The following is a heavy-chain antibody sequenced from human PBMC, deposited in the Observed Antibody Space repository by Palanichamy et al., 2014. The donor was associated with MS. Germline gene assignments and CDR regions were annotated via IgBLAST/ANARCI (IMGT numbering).Heavy chain of an antibody. V-gene: IGHV3-23*04. Sequence: DVQRGGVWGRVGTAWGSRAALLCGLWIPFNNYVMNWVRQAPGKGLEWVATLSGGGGSTYHADPVTGRFTISRDNSKNTLYLQMNGLRAEDTAVYYCAKGTTVPPPRYFEDWGPGTLVTVSS. CDR1: IPFNNYV. D-gene: IGHD4-17*01. CDR3: AKGTTVPPPRYFED. CDR2: LSGGGGST. J-gene: IGHJ1*01.